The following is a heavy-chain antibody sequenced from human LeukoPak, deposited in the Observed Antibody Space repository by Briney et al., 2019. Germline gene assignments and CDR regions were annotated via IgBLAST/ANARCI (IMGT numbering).Heavy chain of an antibody. V-gene: IGHV3-30*02. Sequence: PGGSLRLSCAASGSTFSSYGMHWVRQAPGKGLEWVAFIRYDGSNKYYADSVKGRFTIPRDNSKNTLYLQMNSLRAEDTAVYYCAKVGGGAVAGTGYYYYYYMDVWGKGTTVTISS. CDR2: IRYDGSNK. D-gene: IGHD6-19*01. CDR1: GSTFSSYG. CDR3: AKVGGGAVAGTGYYYYYYMDV. J-gene: IGHJ6*03.